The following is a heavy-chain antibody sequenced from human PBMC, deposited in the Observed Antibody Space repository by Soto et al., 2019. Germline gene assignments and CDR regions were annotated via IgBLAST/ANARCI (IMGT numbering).Heavy chain of an antibody. CDR2: ISYDGSNK. CDR3: AKDRGSYGGNRAGYYYYGMDV. V-gene: IGHV3-30*18. Sequence: PGGSLRLSCAASGFTFRSYGMHWVRQAPGKGLEWVTVISYDGSNKYYADSVKGRFTISRDNSKNMLYLQMNSLRADDMAVYYCAKDRGSYGGNRAGYYYYGMDVWGQGTTVTVSS. J-gene: IGHJ6*02. CDR1: GFTFRSYG. D-gene: IGHD4-17*01.